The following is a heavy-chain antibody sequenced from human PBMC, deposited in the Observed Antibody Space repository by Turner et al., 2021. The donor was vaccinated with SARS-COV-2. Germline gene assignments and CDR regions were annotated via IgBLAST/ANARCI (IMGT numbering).Heavy chain of an antibody. CDR2: IWYDGSNK. J-gene: IGHJ3*02. CDR3: ARDHYYDSSGYTLDAFDI. CDR1: GFTFSSYA. D-gene: IGHD3-22*01. Sequence: QVQLVESGGGVVQPGRSRRLSWSASGFTFSSYAMHWVRQAPGKGLEWVAVIWYDGSNKYYADSVKGRFTISRDKSKNTLYLQMNSLRAEDTAVYYCARDHYYDSSGYTLDAFDIWGQGTMVTISS. V-gene: IGHV3-33*08.